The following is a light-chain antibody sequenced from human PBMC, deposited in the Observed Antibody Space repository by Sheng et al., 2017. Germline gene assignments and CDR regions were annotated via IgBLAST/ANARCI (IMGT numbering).Light chain of an antibody. CDR3: QQYSRSPPWT. J-gene: IGKJ1*01. V-gene: IGKV3-20*01. CDR1: QSVGSSY. Sequence: EFVLTQSPVTLSLSPGERATLSCRASQSVGSSYLAWYQHKPGQAPRLLIYGASSRASGIPDRISGSGSGTDFTLTISRLEPEDFAVYYCQQYSRSPPWTFGQGTKVEI. CDR2: GAS.